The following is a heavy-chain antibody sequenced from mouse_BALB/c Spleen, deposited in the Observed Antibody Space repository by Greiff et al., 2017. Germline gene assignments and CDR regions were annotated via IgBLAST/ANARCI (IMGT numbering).Heavy chain of an antibody. V-gene: IGHV5-12-1*01. CDR3: ARHEHGNYVVDY. CDR1: GFAFSSYD. Sequence: EVHLVESGGGLVKPGGSLKLSCAASGFAFSSYDMSWVRQTPEKRLEWVAYISSGGGSTYYPDTVKGRFTISRDNAKNTLYLQMSSLKSEDTAMYYCARHEHGNYVVDYWGQGTSVTVSS. D-gene: IGHD2-1*01. CDR2: ISSGGGST. J-gene: IGHJ4*01.